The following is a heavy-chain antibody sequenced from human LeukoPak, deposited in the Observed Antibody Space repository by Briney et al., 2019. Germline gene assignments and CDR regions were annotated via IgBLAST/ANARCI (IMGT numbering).Heavy chain of an antibody. CDR2: ISGSGTTI. Sequence: GGSLRLSCAAPGFTFSSYEMNWVRQAPGKGLEWVSYISGSGTTIYYPDSVKGRFTISRDNAKNSLYLQMNSLRAKDTAVYYCARRKGGSSRHFDYWGQGTLVTVSS. D-gene: IGHD1-26*01. J-gene: IGHJ4*02. V-gene: IGHV3-48*03. CDR1: GFTFSSYE. CDR3: ARRKGGSSRHFDY.